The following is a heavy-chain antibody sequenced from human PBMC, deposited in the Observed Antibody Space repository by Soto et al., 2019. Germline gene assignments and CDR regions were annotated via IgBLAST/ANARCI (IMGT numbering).Heavy chain of an antibody. CDR3: ARGGTIFGVAAPPFY. D-gene: IGHD3-3*01. J-gene: IGHJ4*02. CDR1: GYTFTSYY. CDR2: INPSGGST. V-gene: IGHV1-46*01. Sequence: GASVKVSCKASGYTFTSYYMHWVRQAPGQGLEWMGIINPSGGSTSYAQKFQGRVTMTRDTSTSTVYMELSSLRSEDTAVYYCARGGTIFGVAAPPFYWGQGTLVTVSS.